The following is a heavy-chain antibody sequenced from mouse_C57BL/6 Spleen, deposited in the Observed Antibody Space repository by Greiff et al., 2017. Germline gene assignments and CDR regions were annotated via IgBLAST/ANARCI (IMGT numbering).Heavy chain of an antibody. CDR3: ARGVTTVVDFDY. V-gene: IGHV1-26*01. CDR2: INPNNGGT. Sequence: EVKLQQSGPELVKPGASVKISCKASGYTFTDYYMNWVKQSHGKSLEWIGDINPNNGGTSYNQKFKGKATLTVDKSSSTAYMELRSLTSEDSAVYYCARGVTTVVDFDYWGQGTTLTVSS. J-gene: IGHJ2*01. D-gene: IGHD1-1*01. CDR1: GYTFTDYY.